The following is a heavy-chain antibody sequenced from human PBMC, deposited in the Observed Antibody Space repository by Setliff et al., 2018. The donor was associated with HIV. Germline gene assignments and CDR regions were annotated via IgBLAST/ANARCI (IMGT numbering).Heavy chain of an antibody. Sequence: PSETLSLTCTVSGGSISSSSYYWGWIRQPPGKGLEWIGSIYYSGRSFHNPSLKSRITISVDTSKNQFSLKLSSVTAADTAVYYCGRENPGDYWGQGTLVTVSS. D-gene: IGHD3-10*01. V-gene: IGHV4-39*01. CDR1: GGSISSSSYY. J-gene: IGHJ4*02. CDR2: IYYSGRS. CDR3: GRENPGDY.